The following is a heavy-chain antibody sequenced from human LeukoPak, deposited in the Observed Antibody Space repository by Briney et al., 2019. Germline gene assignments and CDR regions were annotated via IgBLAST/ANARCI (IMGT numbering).Heavy chain of an antibody. V-gene: IGHV3-30*03. CDR3: ARTYYDILTGYNPYFGY. Sequence: GGSLRLSCAASGFTFSSYGMHWVCQAPGKGLEWVAVISYDGSNKYYADSVQGRFTISRDNSKNFLYLQMNSLRAEDTAVYYCARTYYDILTGYNPYFGYWGQGILVTVSS. J-gene: IGHJ4*02. CDR2: ISYDGSNK. D-gene: IGHD3-9*01. CDR1: GFTFSSYG.